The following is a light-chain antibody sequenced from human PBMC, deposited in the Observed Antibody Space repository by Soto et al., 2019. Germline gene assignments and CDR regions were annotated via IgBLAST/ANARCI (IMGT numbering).Light chain of an antibody. CDR2: GSS. Sequence: DIVMTQSPGSLSASPGESVTLSCRASQSVGSTLAWYQHQPGQAPRVLIYGSSTRATGIPDRFSGGGSGTDFTLTINSLQSEDFSVYYCQQYSNWPPCTFGQGTKLEMK. J-gene: IGKJ2*02. CDR1: QSVGST. CDR3: QQYSNWPPCT. V-gene: IGKV3-15*01.